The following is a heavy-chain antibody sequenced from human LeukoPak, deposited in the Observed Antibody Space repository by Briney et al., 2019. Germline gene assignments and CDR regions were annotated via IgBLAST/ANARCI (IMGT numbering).Heavy chain of an antibody. V-gene: IGHV4-59*01. J-gene: IGHJ4*02. CDR1: GSSISGYY. CDR2: IYYTGST. D-gene: IGHD6-13*01. CDR3: ARQQLSQLYYFDN. Sequence: SETLSLTCTVSGSSISGYYWSWIRQPPGKGLEWIGYIYYTGSTNYNPSLKSRVTISVDTSKNQFSLKLSSVTAADTAVYYCARQQLSQLYYFDNWGQGTLVTVSS.